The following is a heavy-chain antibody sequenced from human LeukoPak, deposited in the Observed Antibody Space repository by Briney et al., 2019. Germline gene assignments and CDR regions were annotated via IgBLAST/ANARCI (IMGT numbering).Heavy chain of an antibody. V-gene: IGHV4-34*01. CDR3: ASPYCSGGSCYFLLSYAFDI. D-gene: IGHD2-15*01. Sequence: PSETLSLTCAVYGGSFSGYYWSWIRQPPGKGLEWSEEINHSGSTNYNPSLKSRVTISVDTSKNEFSLKLSSVTAADTAVYYCASPYCSGGSCYFLLSYAFDIWGQGTMVTVSS. CDR1: GGSFSGYY. J-gene: IGHJ3*02. CDR2: INHSGST.